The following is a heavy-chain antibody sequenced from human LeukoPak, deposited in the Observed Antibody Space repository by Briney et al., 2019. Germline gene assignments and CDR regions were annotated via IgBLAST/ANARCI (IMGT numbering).Heavy chain of an antibody. CDR2: TYYSSKWYN. CDR3: ARGGVGPRDYAYDY. J-gene: IGHJ4*02. CDR1: GDTVSSNRAV. D-gene: IGHD4-17*01. Sequence: SHTLSLTCAISGDTVSSNRAVWNWIRQSPSRGLEWLGRTYYSSKWYNDYAVSVKSRLTFNPDTSNNQFSLQLSSVTAADTAVYYCARGGVGPRDYAYDYWGQGTLVTVSS. V-gene: IGHV6-1*01.